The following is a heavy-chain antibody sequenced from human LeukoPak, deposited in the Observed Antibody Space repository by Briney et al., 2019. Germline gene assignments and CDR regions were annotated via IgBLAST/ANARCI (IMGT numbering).Heavy chain of an antibody. CDR1: GFTFSNYC. Sequence: GGSLRLSCAASGFTFSNYCMNWVRQAPGKGLEWVSSISSSSSYIYYADSVKGRFTISRDNAKNSLYLQMNSLRAEDTAVYYCARDRTGYFDYWGQGTLVTVSS. J-gene: IGHJ4*02. CDR2: ISSSSSYI. D-gene: IGHD3/OR15-3a*01. CDR3: ARDRTGYFDY. V-gene: IGHV3-21*01.